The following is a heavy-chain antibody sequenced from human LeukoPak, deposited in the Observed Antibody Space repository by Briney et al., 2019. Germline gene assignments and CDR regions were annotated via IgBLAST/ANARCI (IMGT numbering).Heavy chain of an antibody. D-gene: IGHD3-9*01. J-gene: IGHJ3*02. CDR2: IYYSGST. CDR1: GGSISSSSYY. CDR3: ARDGSDYDILTGYYNWEQGAFDI. Sequence: TSETLSLTCTVSGGSISSSSYYWGWIRQPPGKGLEWIGSIYYSGSTYYNPSLKSRVTISVDTSKNQFSLKLSSVTAADTAVYYCARDGSDYDILTGYYNWEQGAFDIWGQGTMVTVSS. V-gene: IGHV4-39*07.